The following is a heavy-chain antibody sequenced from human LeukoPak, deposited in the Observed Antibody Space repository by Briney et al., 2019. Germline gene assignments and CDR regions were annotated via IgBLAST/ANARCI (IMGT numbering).Heavy chain of an antibody. CDR2: VHRSGNT. CDR3: ARETEVPGGRSWDF. J-gene: IGHJ4*02. CDR1: GASITSFS. D-gene: IGHD6-19*01. V-gene: IGHV4-4*07. Sequence: PSETLSLTCTVSGASITSFSWSWIRQPAEAGLEWIGRVHRSGNTDYNPSLKGRVTMSMDTSRNQLSLILNSVTAADTAVYYCARETEVPGGRSWDFWGQGTLVTVSS.